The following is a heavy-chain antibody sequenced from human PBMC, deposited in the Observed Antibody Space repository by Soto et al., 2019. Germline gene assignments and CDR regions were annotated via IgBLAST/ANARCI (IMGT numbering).Heavy chain of an antibody. CDR3: ARNGTLTGYSYGMDV. D-gene: IGHD1-1*01. CDR2: IIPIFDTA. CDR1: GGTFSDFT. V-gene: IGHV1-69*13. Sequence: AASVKVSCKASGGTFSDFTINWVRQAPGQRLEWMGGIIPIFDTANYAENFQGRVTITADESTSTSFMEVSSLRSEDTAVYYCARNGTLTGYSYGMDVWGQGTMVTV. J-gene: IGHJ6*02.